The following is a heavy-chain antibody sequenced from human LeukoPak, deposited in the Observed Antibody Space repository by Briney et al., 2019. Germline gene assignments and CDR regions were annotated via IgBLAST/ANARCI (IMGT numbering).Heavy chain of an antibody. Sequence: PGGSLRLSCEASGFTLSTYEMNWVRQAPGKGLEWVSYISSSGSIKNYADSVKGRFTISRDNAKNSLYLQMNSLRAEDTAVYYCAKVSGGYDFDYWGQGTLVTVSS. V-gene: IGHV3-48*03. CDR2: ISSSGSIK. J-gene: IGHJ4*02. CDR3: AKVSGGYDFDY. D-gene: IGHD2-15*01. CDR1: GFTLSTYE.